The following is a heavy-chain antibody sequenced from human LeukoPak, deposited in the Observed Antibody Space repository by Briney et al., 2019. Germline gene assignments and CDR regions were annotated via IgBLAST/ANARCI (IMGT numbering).Heavy chain of an antibody. D-gene: IGHD3-22*01. V-gene: IGHV1-2*02. CDR3: APYYYDSSGYYYWVY. J-gene: IGHJ4*02. CDR1: GYTSTGYY. CDR2: INPNSGGT. Sequence: ASVKVSCKASGYTSTGYYMHWVRQAPGQGLEWMGWINPNSGGTNYAQKFQGRVTMTRDTSISTAYMELSRLRSDDTAVYYCAPYYYDSSGYYYWVYWGQGTLVTVSS.